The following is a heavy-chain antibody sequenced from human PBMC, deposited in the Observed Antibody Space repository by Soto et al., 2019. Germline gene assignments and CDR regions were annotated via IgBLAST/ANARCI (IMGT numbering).Heavy chain of an antibody. D-gene: IGHD2-2*02. CDR1: GSRFSNYV. J-gene: IGHJ4*02. CDR2: IIPIFNST. Sequence: ASVKVYCKVSGSRFSNYVISWVRQAPGHGLEWLGRIIPIFNSTKYAQSFQGRVTITAEKSTSTASLELSSLRSDDTAVYYCAREGRGKKAGYNGLVSLGYWGQGPLVTVSS. CDR3: AREGRGKKAGYNGLVSLGY. V-gene: IGHV1-69*06.